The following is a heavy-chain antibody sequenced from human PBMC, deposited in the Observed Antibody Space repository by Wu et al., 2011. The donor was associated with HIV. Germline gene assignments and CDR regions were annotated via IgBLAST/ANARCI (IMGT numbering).Heavy chain of an antibody. CDR2: ISAYNGNT. CDR3: ARLFMDRGVIRTLDYFYGMDV. Sequence: QVQLVQSGAEVKKPGASVKVSCKASGYTFTNYGISWVRQAPGQGLEWMGWISAYNGNTNYAQKLQGRLTMTTDTSTSTAYMELRSLRSDDTAVYYCARLFMDRGVIRTLDYFYGMDVWGQGTTVTVSS. CDR1: GYTFTNYG. D-gene: IGHD3-10*01. V-gene: IGHV1-18*01. J-gene: IGHJ6*02.